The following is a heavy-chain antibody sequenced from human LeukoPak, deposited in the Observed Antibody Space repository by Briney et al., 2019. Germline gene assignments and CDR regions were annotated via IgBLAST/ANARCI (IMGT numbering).Heavy chain of an antibody. Sequence: SETLSFTCSVSGGSISTYYWSWIRQPPGKGLEWIGYIYYSGSTNYNPSLKSRVTISVDTSKNQFSLKLTSVTAADTAVYYCARAQLNLLVDFGMDVWGQGTTVTVSS. CDR2: IYYSGST. CDR1: GGSISTYY. J-gene: IGHJ6*02. V-gene: IGHV4-59*01. D-gene: IGHD1-1*01. CDR3: ARAQLNLLVDFGMDV.